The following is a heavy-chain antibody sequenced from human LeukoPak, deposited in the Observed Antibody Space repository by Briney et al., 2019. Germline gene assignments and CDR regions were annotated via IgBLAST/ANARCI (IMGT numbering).Heavy chain of an antibody. V-gene: IGHV3-48*03. J-gene: IGHJ4*02. CDR3: ARDGIGFDY. D-gene: IGHD1-26*01. CDR2: MSSSGSTI. Sequence: GGSLLLSCAASGFTFSSYEMNWVRQAPAKGLEWISYMSSSGSTIYYADAVKGRFTIARDNAKNSLYLLMNSVRAENTAVYYCARDGIGFDYWGQGTLVTASS. CDR1: GFTFSSYE.